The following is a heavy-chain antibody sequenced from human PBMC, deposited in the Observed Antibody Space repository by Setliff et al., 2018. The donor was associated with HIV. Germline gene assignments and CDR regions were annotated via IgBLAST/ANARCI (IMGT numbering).Heavy chain of an antibody. CDR1: GFSVGTYY. V-gene: IGHV3-11*04. CDR3: ARHEPGWYALSGGRYFDY. Sequence: GGSLRLSCAVYGFSVGTYYMTWVRQAPGKGLEWVSTISDLESTTYYADSVKGRFTISRDNAKNSLYLEMNSLTAEDTAVYYCARHEPGWYALSGGRYFDYWGQGTLVTVSS. J-gene: IGHJ4*02. CDR2: ISDLESTT. D-gene: IGHD6-19*01.